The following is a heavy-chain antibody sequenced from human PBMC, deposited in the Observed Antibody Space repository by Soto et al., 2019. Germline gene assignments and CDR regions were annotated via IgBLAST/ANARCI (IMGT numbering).Heavy chain of an antibody. Sequence: QVQLQESGPGLVKPSQTLSLTCTVSGGSISSDVSYWNWIRQHPGKGLEWIGYVSNSGYTYYKRSLKSRVSISVDTSKNQFSLELNSVIAADTAVYYCARPPRYCVHGACSSYWYFDLWGRGTLVTVSS. CDR2: VSNSGYT. CDR1: GGSISSDVSY. CDR3: ARPPRYCVHGACSSYWYFDL. J-gene: IGHJ2*01. V-gene: IGHV4-31*03. D-gene: IGHD2-8*01.